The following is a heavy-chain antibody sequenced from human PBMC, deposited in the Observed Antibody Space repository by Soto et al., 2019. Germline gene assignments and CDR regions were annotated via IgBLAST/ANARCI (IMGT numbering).Heavy chain of an antibody. CDR3: TTRVVAATLNPLKYYYDSSGETDY. CDR2: IKSKTDGGTT. V-gene: IGHV3-15*07. D-gene: IGHD3-22*01. J-gene: IGHJ4*02. Sequence: GGSLRLSCAASGFTFSNAWMNWVRQAPGKGLEWVGRIKSKTDGGTTDYAAPVKGRFTISRDDSKNTLYLQMNSLKTEDTAVYYCTTRVVAATLNPLKYYYDSSGETDYWGQGTLVTVSS. CDR1: GFTFSNAW.